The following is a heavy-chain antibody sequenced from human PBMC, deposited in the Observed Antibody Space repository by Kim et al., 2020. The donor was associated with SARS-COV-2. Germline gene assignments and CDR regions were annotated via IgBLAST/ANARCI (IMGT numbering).Heavy chain of an antibody. D-gene: IGHD3-9*01. CDR2: IYYSGST. Sequence: SETLSLTCTVSGGSVSSGSYYWSWIRQPPGKGLEWIGYIYYSGSTNYNPSLKSRVTISVDTSKNQFSLKLSSVTAADTAVYYCARSYRDSLRYFDWFGWFDPWGQGTLVTVSS. CDR3: ARSYRDSLRYFDWFGWFDP. J-gene: IGHJ5*02. V-gene: IGHV4-61*01. CDR1: GGSVSSGSYY.